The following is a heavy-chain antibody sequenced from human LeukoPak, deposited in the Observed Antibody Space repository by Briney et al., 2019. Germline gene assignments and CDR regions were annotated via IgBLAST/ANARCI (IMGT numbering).Heavy chain of an antibody. CDR2: ISSSGSSI. V-gene: IGHV3-11*04. D-gene: IGHD6-6*01. CDR1: GFTVSRSY. Sequence: VGSLRLSCAASGFTVSRSYMSWVRQAPGKGLEWGSYISSSGSSIYYADSVKGRFTISRDNAKNSLYLQMNSLRAEDTAVYYCARDPSMKGLYYYFYMDVWSKGTTVTVSS. CDR3: ARDPSMKGLYYYFYMDV. J-gene: IGHJ6*03.